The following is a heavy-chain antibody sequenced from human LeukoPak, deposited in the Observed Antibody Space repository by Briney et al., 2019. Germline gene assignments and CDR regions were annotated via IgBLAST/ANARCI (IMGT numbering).Heavy chain of an antibody. V-gene: IGHV5-51*01. J-gene: IGHJ4*02. CDR3: ARRAQAEMETVWGSIDS. D-gene: IGHD3-16*01. CDR2: IFPGDSDT. Sequence: GESLKISCTGSGFTFTTYYIGWVRQMPGKGLEWMGIIFPGDSDTRYSPSFEGQVTISADKSINTAYLQWNSLKSSDTAIYFCARRAQAEMETVWGSIDSWGQGTLVTVSS. CDR1: GFTFTTYY.